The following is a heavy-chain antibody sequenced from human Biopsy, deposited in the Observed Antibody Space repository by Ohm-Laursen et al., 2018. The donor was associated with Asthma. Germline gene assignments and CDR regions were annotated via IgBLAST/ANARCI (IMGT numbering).Heavy chain of an antibody. D-gene: IGHD5-12*01. J-gene: IGHJ4*02. CDR2: VSSEGHST. CDR1: GFVFSQAR. CDR3: AKRRGYSGHDNDY. Sequence: SLRLSCTASGFVFSQARMHWVRQAPGKGLEWVAAVSSEGHSTSYDDSVKGRFTISRDNSKSTLYLQMNSLRTEDTAVYYCAKRRGYSGHDNDYWGQGTLVIVSS. V-gene: IGHV3-30*18.